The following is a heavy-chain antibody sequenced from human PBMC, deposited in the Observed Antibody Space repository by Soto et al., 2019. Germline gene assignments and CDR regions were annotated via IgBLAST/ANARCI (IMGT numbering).Heavy chain of an antibody. V-gene: IGHV1-8*01. Sequence: QVQLVQSGAEVKKPGASVKVSCKASGYTFTSYDINRVRQATGQGLEWMGWMNPNSGNTGYAQKSQGSVTMTRNTSISTAYMELSSLRSEDTAVYYCARGYWMATNNFAYWGQGTLVTVSS. CDR3: ARGYWMATNNFAY. J-gene: IGHJ4*02. CDR2: MNPNSGNT. CDR1: GYTFTSYD. D-gene: IGHD5-12*01.